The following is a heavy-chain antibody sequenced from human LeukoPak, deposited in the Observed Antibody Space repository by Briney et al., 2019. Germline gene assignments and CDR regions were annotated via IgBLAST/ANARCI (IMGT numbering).Heavy chain of an antibody. CDR2: IKPDGSQK. D-gene: IGHD4-17*01. V-gene: IGHV3-7*01. CDR1: GFTFSDFW. CDR3: ARDEPTVTTGPPVGS. Sequence: PSGGSLRLSCAASGFTFSDFWMAWVRQAPGRGLEGAANIKPDGSQKYYVGSVKGRFSISRDNAKNTLYLQMNSLRVEDTAVYYCARDEPTVTTGPPVGSWGQGTLVTVSS. J-gene: IGHJ4*02.